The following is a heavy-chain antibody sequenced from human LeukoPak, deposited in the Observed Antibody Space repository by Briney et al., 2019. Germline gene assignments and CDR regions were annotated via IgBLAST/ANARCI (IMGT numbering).Heavy chain of an antibody. CDR1: GYSFTYHF. J-gene: IGHJ4*02. V-gene: IGHV5-51*01. CDR2: IYPGDSNA. CDR3: ARQVRGLKRVTDQLDS. D-gene: IGHD2-2*01. Sequence: GESLKISCKGSGYSFTYHFIAWVRQMPGKGLEWMGMIYPGDSNARYSPSFQGQVTFSVDKSIDTAYLQWSSLKASDSAMYYCARQVRGLKRVTDQLDSLGQGSLVTVSS.